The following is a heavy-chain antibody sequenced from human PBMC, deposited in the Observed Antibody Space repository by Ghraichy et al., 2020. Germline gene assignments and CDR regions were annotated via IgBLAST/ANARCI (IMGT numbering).Heavy chain of an antibody. CDR3: AREHWQQLAPGRGNWFDP. J-gene: IGHJ5*02. Sequence: ASVKVSCKASGYTFTGYYMHWVRQAPGQGLEWMGWINPNSGGTNYAQKFQGRVTMTRDTSISTAYMELSRLRSDDTAVYYCAREHWQQLAPGRGNWFDPWGQGTLVTVSS. CDR2: INPNSGGT. CDR1: GYTFTGYY. D-gene: IGHD6-13*01. V-gene: IGHV1-2*02.